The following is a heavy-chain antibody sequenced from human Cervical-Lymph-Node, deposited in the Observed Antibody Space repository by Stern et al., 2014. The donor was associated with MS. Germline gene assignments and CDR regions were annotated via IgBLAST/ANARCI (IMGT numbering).Heavy chain of an antibody. Sequence: VQLVESGPGLVKPSETLSLTCTVSGCSISSSSYYWGWIRPPPGKGLEWIGSIYYSGSTYYTPSLKIGITISEDPSKNLCSLKLGSVTAADTAVYYCAIYDSSGSTDYWGQGTLVTVSS. J-gene: IGHJ4*02. CDR3: AIYDSSGSTDY. V-gene: IGHV4-39*01. D-gene: IGHD3-22*01. CDR1: GCSISSSSYY. CDR2: IYYSGST.